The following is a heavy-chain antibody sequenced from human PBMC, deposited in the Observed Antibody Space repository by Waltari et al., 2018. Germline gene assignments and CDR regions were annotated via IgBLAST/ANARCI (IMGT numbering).Heavy chain of an antibody. CDR2: INPSGGST. D-gene: IGHD3-10*01. CDR3: ARDRRMVRGLGD. CDR1: GYTFTSFY. Sequence: QVQLVQSGAEVKKPGASVKVSCKASGYTFTSFYMHWVRQAPGQGLEWMGIINPSGGSTSYAQKFQGRVTMTRDTSTSTVYMELSSLRSEDTAVYYCARDRRMVRGLGDWGQGTLVTVSS. V-gene: IGHV1-46*01. J-gene: IGHJ4*02.